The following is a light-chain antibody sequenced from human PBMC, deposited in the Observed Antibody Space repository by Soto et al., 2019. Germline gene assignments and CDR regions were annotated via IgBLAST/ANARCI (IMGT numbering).Light chain of an antibody. CDR2: AAS. V-gene: IGKV1-39*01. J-gene: IGKJ3*01. CDR1: QNSNTY. CDR3: QQSFNTLIT. Sequence: DVQMTQSPSSLSASVGDRVTITCRASQNSNTYLNWYQQKPGKAPELLIYAASSLRSGVPSWFTAGGSVTEFTLTISSMQPEDFATYFCQQSFNTLITFGPGTKVDSK.